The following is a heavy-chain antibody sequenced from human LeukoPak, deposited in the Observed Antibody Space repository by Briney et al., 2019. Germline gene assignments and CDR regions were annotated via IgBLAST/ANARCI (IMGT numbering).Heavy chain of an antibody. CDR2: INHSGST. CDR3: ARAAPLGYCSSTSCYGVDY. Sequence: SETLSLTCAVYGGSLSGYYWSWIRQPPGKGLEWIGEINHSGSTNYNPSLKSRVTISVDTSKNQFSLKLSPVTAADTAVYYCARAAPLGYCSSTSCYGVDYWGQGTLVTVSS. J-gene: IGHJ4*02. V-gene: IGHV4-34*01. D-gene: IGHD2-2*01. CDR1: GGSLSGYY.